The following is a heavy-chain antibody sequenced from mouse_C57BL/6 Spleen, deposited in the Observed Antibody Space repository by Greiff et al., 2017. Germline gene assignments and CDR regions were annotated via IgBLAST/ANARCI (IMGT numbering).Heavy chain of an antibody. Sequence: EVHLVESGGGLVQSGRSLRLSCATSGFTFSDFYMEWVRQAPGKGLEWIAASRNKANDYTTEYSASVKGRFIVSRDTSQSILYLQMNALRAEDTAIYYCARDASDFDWYFDVWGTGTTVTVSS. J-gene: IGHJ1*03. V-gene: IGHV7-1*01. CDR2: SRNKANDYTT. CDR1: GFTFSDFY. CDR3: ARDASDFDWYFDV. D-gene: IGHD2-4*01.